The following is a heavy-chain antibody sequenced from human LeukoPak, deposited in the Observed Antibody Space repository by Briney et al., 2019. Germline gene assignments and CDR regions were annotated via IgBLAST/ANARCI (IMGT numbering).Heavy chain of an antibody. CDR3: AREVGSDYYDSGLDY. J-gene: IGHJ4*02. Sequence: GGSLRLSCAASGFTFSSYAMHWVRQAPGKGLGWVAVISYDGSNKYYADSVKGRFTISRDNSKNTLYLQMNSLRAEDTAVYYCAREVGSDYYDSGLDYWGQGTLVTVSS. CDR2: ISYDGSNK. V-gene: IGHV3-30-3*01. CDR1: GFTFSSYA. D-gene: IGHD3-22*01.